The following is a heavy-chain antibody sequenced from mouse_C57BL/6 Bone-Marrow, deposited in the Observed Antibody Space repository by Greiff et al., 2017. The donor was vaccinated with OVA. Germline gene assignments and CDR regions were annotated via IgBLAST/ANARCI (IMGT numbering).Heavy chain of an antibody. CDR3: TREAVYYYGSRRDY. Sequence: LVESGAELVRPGASVTLSCKASGYTFTDYEMHWVKQTPVHGLEWIGAIDPETGGTAYNQKFKGKAILTADKSSSTAYMELRSLTSEDSAVYYCTREAVYYYGSRRDYWGQGTTLTVSS. CDR1: GYTFTDYE. D-gene: IGHD1-1*01. J-gene: IGHJ2*01. CDR2: IDPETGGT. V-gene: IGHV1-15*01.